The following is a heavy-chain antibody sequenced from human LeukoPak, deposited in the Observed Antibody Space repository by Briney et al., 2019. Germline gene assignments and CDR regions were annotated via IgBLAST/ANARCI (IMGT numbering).Heavy chain of an antibody. CDR2: TYYRSKWYN. CDR3: ARDQCNWNDALDY. V-gene: IGHV6-1*01. J-gene: IGHJ4*02. CDR1: GDSVSSNSAA. D-gene: IGHD1-1*01. Sequence: SQTLSLTCAISGDSVSSNSAAWNWIRQSPSRGLEWLVRTYYRSKWYNDYAVSVKSRITINPDTSKNQFSMQMNSVTPENTAVYYCARDQCNWNDALDYWGQGTLVTVSS.